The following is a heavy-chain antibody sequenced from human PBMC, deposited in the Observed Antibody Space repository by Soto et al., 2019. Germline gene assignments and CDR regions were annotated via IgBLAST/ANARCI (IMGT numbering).Heavy chain of an antibody. J-gene: IGHJ4*02. Sequence: SETRPLTCAVGGGPISSSNCWRWIRRNPGKGLLSLGETYHSRRTKDYPSPSSRVTISVDKSKNQFSRTRGSVTASDPAVYYGARGGVMLRFVEWLLYACDYWGQGTLVTVS. D-gene: IGHD3-3*01. CDR2: TYHSRRT. V-gene: IGHV4-4*02. CDR1: GGPISSSNC. CDR3: ARGGVMLRFVEWLLYACDY.